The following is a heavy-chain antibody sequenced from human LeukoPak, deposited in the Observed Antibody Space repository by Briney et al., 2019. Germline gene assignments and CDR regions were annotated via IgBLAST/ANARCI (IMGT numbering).Heavy chain of an antibody. J-gene: IGHJ5*02. CDR1: GYIFTGYY. CDR3: ARAAYDSNWFDP. D-gene: IGHD2-21*01. V-gene: IGHV1-2*02. CDR2: INPNSGGT. Sequence: SVKVSCKASGYIFTGYYMHWVRQAPGQGLEWMGWINPNSGGTNYAQKFQGRVTMTRDTSISTAYMELSRLRSDDTAVYYCARAAYDSNWFDPWGQGTLVTVSS.